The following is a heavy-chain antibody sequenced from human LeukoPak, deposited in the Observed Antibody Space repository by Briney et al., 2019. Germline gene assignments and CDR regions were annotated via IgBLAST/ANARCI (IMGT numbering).Heavy chain of an antibody. J-gene: IGHJ4*02. CDR1: GFTFSSYG. CDR2: IRYDRSNK. D-gene: IGHD3-22*01. CDR3: AKDLDSSGYPFDY. Sequence: GRSLRLSCAPSGFTFSSYGMHSVRQAPGKGLEWVAFIRYDRSNKYYADSVTGRFTISRDNSKYTLYLQMNSLRAEDTAVYYCAKDLDSSGYPFDYWGQGTLVTVSS. V-gene: IGHV3-30*02.